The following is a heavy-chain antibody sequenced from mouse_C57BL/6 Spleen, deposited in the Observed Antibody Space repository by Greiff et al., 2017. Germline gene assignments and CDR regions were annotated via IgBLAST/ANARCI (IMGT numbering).Heavy chain of an antibody. CDR3: ARWYGSHWYFDD. V-gene: IGHV3-8*01. CDR2: ISYSGST. J-gene: IGHJ1*03. Sequence: VQLQQSGPSLAKPSQSLSLTCSVSGYSITSDYWNWIRKFPGNKLEYMGYISYSGSTYYNPSLKSRISITRDTSKNQYFQQLNSVTTEDTATYYCARWYGSHWYFDDWGTGTTVTVSS. D-gene: IGHD1-1*01. CDR1: GYSITSDY.